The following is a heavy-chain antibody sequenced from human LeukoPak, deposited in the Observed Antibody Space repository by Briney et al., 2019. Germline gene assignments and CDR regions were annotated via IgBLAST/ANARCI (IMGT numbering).Heavy chain of an antibody. Sequence: GGSLRLSCAASGFTFSSYAMSWVRRAPGKGLEWVSLINGGGEETYYADSVKGRFTISRDNSRNTLYLQMNGLGAEDTAVYYCAKGLYSSGRSYYFDYWGQGTLVTVSS. CDR2: INGGGEET. D-gene: IGHD6-19*01. CDR3: AKGLYSSGRSYYFDY. CDR1: GFTFSSYA. V-gene: IGHV3-23*01. J-gene: IGHJ4*02.